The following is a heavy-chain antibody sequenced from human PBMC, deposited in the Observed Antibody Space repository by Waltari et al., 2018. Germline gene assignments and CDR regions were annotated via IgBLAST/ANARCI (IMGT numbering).Heavy chain of an antibody. CDR1: GYTFTGYY. V-gene: IGHV1-2*02. Sequence: QVQLVQSGAEVKKPGASEKVSCKASGYTFTGYYMHWVRQAPGQGLEWMGWINPNSGGTNYAQKFQGRVTMTRDTSISTAYMELSRLRSDDTAVYYCAGDITIFGVVYAFDIWGQGTMVTVSS. CDR2: INPNSGGT. J-gene: IGHJ3*02. D-gene: IGHD3-3*01. CDR3: AGDITIFGVVYAFDI.